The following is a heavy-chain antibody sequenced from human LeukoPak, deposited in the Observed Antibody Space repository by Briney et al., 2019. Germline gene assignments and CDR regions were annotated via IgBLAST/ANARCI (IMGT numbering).Heavy chain of an antibody. V-gene: IGHV4-30-4*01. D-gene: IGHD3-10*01. J-gene: IGHJ5*02. CDR2: IHDSGST. Sequence: SQTLSLTCTVSGGSISSGDYHWNWIRQPPGEGLGWMGFIHDSGSTYYNPSLKSRIIISRDVSKKQFSLKLSSVTAADTAVYYCARGFGAGNYYYGWFDPWGQGTLVTVSS. CDR1: GGSISSGDYH. CDR3: ARGFGAGNYYYGWFDP.